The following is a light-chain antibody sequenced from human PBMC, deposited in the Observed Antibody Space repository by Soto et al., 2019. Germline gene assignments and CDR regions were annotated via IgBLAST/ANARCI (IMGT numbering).Light chain of an antibody. CDR2: GAS. V-gene: IGKV3-15*01. CDR3: QQYNNWPPA. CDR1: QSVSGN. Sequence: EIVMTQSPATLSVSPGERATLSCRASQSVSGNLAWYQQKPGQAPRLLIYGASTRATGIPARFSGSGSGTEFSLTITSLQSEDFAVYYCQQYNNWPPAFGQGTKVEIK. J-gene: IGKJ1*01.